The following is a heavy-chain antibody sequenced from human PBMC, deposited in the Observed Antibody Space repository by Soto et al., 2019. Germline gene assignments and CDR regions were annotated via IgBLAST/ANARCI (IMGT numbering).Heavy chain of an antibody. CDR3: ARDVSPGSSGYYFDAFDI. V-gene: IGHV3-7*05. D-gene: IGHD6-25*01. Sequence: PGGSLRLSCAASGFAFGDYWMTWVRQAPGKGLEWVANIKKDGSKKSYLDSVRGRFTISRDNTENSLFLQMNSLRAEDTALYYCARDVSPGSSGYYFDAFDIWGQGTTVTVSS. CDR2: IKKDGSKK. J-gene: IGHJ3*02. CDR1: GFAFGDYW.